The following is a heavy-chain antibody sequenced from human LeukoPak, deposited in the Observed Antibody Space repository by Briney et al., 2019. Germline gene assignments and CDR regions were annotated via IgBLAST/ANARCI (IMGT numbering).Heavy chain of an antibody. Sequence: SETLSLTCAASGASISGHYLTWIRQPPGKPLEWIGYISYIGSTNYNPSLKSRVTISVDTSKNQFSLRLKSVTAADTAVYYCVRDQISINALDMWGQGTRVTVSA. J-gene: IGHJ3*02. CDR3: VRDQISINALDM. D-gene: IGHD1-14*01. V-gene: IGHV4-59*11. CDR2: ISYIGST. CDR1: GASISGHY.